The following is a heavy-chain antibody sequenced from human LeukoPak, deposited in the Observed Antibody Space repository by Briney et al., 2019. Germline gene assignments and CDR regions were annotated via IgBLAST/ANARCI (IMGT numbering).Heavy chain of an antibody. V-gene: IGHV3-7*01. D-gene: IGHD2-2*01. J-gene: IGHJ3*02. CDR3: ARVAPNYCSSTSCGAFDI. CDR2: VKQDGSEK. CDR1: GFTFSSYW. Sequence: GGSLRLSCAASGFTFSSYWMSWVRQAPGKGLEWVANVKQDGSEKYYVDSVKGRFTISRDNAKNSLYLQMNSLRAEDTAVYYCARVAPNYCSSTSCGAFDIWGQGTMVTVSS.